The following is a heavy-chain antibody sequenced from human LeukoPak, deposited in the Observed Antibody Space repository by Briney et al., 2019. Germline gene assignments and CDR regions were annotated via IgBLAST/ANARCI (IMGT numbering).Heavy chain of an antibody. V-gene: IGHV3-7*03. CDR3: VRVVAAGVGY. CDR1: GFTFSNYW. D-gene: IGHD2-8*01. Sequence: GGSLRLSCEGSGFTFSNYWMGWVRQAPGKGLQWVANIKTDGSEKYYADSVKGRFTISRDNAKNSLYLQMNSLRADDTAVYHCVRVVAAGVGYWGQGTLVTVSS. CDR2: IKTDGSEK. J-gene: IGHJ4*02.